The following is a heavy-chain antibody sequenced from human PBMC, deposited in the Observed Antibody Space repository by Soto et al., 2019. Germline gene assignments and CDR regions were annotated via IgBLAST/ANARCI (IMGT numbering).Heavy chain of an antibody. D-gene: IGHD6-13*01. V-gene: IGHV2-5*02. Sequence: QITLKESGPTLVKPTQTLTLTCTFSGFSLSTSGVGVGWIRQPPGKALEWLALIYWDDDKRYSPSLKSRLTITKATSKNQVVLTMTNMDPVDTATYYCAHSRSVYSSSWYQYYFDYWGQGTLVTVSS. CDR3: AHSRSVYSSSWYQYYFDY. CDR2: IYWDDDK. J-gene: IGHJ4*02. CDR1: GFSLSTSGVG.